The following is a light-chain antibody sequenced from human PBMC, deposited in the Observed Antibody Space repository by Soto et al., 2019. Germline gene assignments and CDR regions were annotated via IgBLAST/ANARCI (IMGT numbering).Light chain of an antibody. CDR2: DVS. CDR3: SSYTSSSTLYV. Sequence: QSVLTQPASVSGSPGQSITISCTGTSSEVGGYNYVSWNQQHPGKAPKLMIYDVSNRPSGVSNRFSGSKSGNTASLTISGLQAEDEADYYCSSYTSSSTLYVFGTGTKVTVL. V-gene: IGLV2-14*01. J-gene: IGLJ1*01. CDR1: SSEVGGYNY.